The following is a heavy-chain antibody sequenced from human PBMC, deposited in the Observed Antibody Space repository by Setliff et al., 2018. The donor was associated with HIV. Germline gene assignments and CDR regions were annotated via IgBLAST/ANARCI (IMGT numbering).Heavy chain of an antibody. CDR3: ARIDYYDSRGFYSVRAFDL. CDR2: IYYSGST. J-gene: IGHJ3*01. D-gene: IGHD3-22*01. Sequence: SETLSLTCTVSAGSISSRSYYWGWIRQPPGKGLEWIGSIYYSGSTYYNPSLKSRVTISVDTSNNLFSLKLSSVTAADTAVYFCARIDYYDSRGFYSVRAFDLWGQGTMVTVSS. CDR1: AGSISSRSYY. V-gene: IGHV4-39*07.